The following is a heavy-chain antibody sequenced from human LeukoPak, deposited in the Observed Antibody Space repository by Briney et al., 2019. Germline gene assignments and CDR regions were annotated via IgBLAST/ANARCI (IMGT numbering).Heavy chain of an antibody. D-gene: IGHD1-26*01. J-gene: IGHJ4*02. CDR2: TYYSGST. Sequence: SETLSLTCTVSGGSISSSYWSWIRQPPGKGLEWIGYTYYSGSTNYNPSLKSRVTISVDTSKNQFSLKLSSVTAADTAVYYCARDVTYYTYWGQGTLVTVSS. CDR1: GGSISSSY. V-gene: IGHV4-59*01. CDR3: ARDVTYYTY.